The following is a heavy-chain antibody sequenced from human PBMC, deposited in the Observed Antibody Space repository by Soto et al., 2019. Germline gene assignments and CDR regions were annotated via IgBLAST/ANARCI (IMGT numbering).Heavy chain of an antibody. CDR2: IHHSGST. J-gene: IGHJ4*02. Sequence: QVQLQESGPGLVKPSGTLSLTCAVSGGSISNSYWWSWVRQPPGKGLEWIGEIHHSGSTNYNPSHNRRGTKSLQRSKDHFPISVASVTAGDVAVYYWARSLGTIAGGGIQAYGGQGPLVAVSS. CDR1: GGSISNSYW. V-gene: IGHV4-4*02. CDR3: ARSLGTIAGGGIQAY. D-gene: IGHD3-16*02.